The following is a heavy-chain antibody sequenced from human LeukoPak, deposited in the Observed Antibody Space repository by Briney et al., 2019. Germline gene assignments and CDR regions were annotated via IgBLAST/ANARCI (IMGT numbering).Heavy chain of an antibody. D-gene: IGHD6-13*01. CDR1: GFTFSSYA. CDR3: AKVEGYSSSWYGFDAFDI. Sequence: GGSLRLSCAASGFTFSSYAMSWVRQAPGKGLEWVSAISGSGGSTYYADSVKGRFTISRDNSKNTLYLQMNSLRAEDTAVYYCAKVEGYSSSWYGFDAFDIWGQGTMVTVSS. J-gene: IGHJ3*02. V-gene: IGHV3-23*01. CDR2: ISGSGGST.